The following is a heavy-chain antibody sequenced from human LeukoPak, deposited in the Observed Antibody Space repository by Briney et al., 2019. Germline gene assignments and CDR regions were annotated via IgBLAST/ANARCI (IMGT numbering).Heavy chain of an antibody. CDR3: ARAYSSSDY. J-gene: IGHJ4*02. Sequence: SETLSLTCTVSGDITHYWGWIRQPPGKGLECIGSIYFSGSTYYNPSLKSRVTISVDTSKNQFSLKLSSVTAADTAVYYCARAYSSSDYWGQGTLVTVSS. CDR1: GDITHY. D-gene: IGHD6-6*01. V-gene: IGHV4-39*07. CDR2: IYFSGST.